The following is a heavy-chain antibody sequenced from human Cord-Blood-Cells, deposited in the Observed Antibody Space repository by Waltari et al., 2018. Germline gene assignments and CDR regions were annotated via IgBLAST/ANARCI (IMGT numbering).Heavy chain of an antibody. CDR3: ARYDSSGYYYY. CDR1: GFTFDDYA. D-gene: IGHD3-22*01. CDR2: NSWRSGSI. J-gene: IGHJ4*02. V-gene: IGHV3-9*01. Sequence: EVQLVESGGGLVQPGRSLRLSCAASGFTFDDYAMLWVRQASGKGLVWVVGNSWRSGSIGYADAVNGRFTISRDNAKNSLYLQMNSLRAEDTSLYSCARYDSSGYYYYWGQGTLVTVSS.